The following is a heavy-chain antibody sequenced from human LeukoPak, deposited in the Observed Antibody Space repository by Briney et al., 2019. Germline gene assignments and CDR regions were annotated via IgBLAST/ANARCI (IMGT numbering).Heavy chain of an antibody. V-gene: IGHV3-30*02. CDR1: GFTFSSYG. Sequence: GGSLRLSCAASGFTFSSYGMHWVRQAPGKGLEWVAFIRYDGSNKYYADSVKDRFTISRDNSKNTLYLQMNSLRAEDTAVYYCAKVGHYSSSWDFDYWGQGTLVTVSS. D-gene: IGHD6-13*01. CDR2: IRYDGSNK. J-gene: IGHJ4*02. CDR3: AKVGHYSSSWDFDY.